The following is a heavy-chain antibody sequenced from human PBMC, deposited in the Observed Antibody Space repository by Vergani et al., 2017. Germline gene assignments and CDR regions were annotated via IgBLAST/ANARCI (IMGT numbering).Heavy chain of an antibody. V-gene: IGHV4-38-2*02. Sequence: QVQLQESGPGLVKPSETLSLTCTVSGYSISSGYYWGWIRQPPGKGLEWIGSIYHSGSTYYNPSLKSRVTISVDTSKNQFSLKLSSVTAADPAVYYCARGEYGSGSYRFDYWGQGTLVTVSS. CDR3: ARGEYGSGSYRFDY. D-gene: IGHD3-10*01. CDR1: GYSISSGYY. J-gene: IGHJ4*02. CDR2: IYHSGST.